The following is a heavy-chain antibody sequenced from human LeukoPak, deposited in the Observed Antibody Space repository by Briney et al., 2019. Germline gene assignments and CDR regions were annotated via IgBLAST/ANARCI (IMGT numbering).Heavy chain of an antibody. Sequence: SETLSLTCTVSGGSISSGGYYWSWIRQHPGKGLEWIGYIYYSGSTYYNPSLKSRVTIPVDTSKNQFSLKLSSVTAADTAAYYCARVDNYNWFDPWGQGTLVTVSS. J-gene: IGHJ5*02. CDR2: IYYSGST. D-gene: IGHD1-20*01. CDR3: ARVDNYNWFDP. CDR1: GGSISSGGYY. V-gene: IGHV4-31*03.